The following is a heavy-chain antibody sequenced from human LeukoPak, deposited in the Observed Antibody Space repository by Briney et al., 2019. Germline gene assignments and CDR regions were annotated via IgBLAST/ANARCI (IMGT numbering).Heavy chain of an antibody. CDR3: ARGLPLNH. Sequence: PSETLSLTCAVYGGSFSGYYWSWIRQPPGKGLEWIGRIYTSGSTNYNPSLKSRVTMSVDTYKNQFSLKLSSVPAADPAGFYCARGLPLNHWGQGTLVTVSS. V-gene: IGHV4-59*10. CDR2: IYTSGST. CDR1: GGSFSGYY. J-gene: IGHJ5*02.